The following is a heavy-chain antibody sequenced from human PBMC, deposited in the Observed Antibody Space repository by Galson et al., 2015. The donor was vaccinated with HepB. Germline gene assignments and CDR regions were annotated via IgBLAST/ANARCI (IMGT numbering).Heavy chain of an antibody. CDR2: VSAYNGDT. CDR1: GYTFNSYA. D-gene: IGHD5-12*01. CDR3: TKDRPFLSVAPTLYYFDH. V-gene: IGHV1-18*01. Sequence: SVKVSCKASGYTFNSYAISWVRQAPGQGLEWMGWVSAYNGDTESAQTFQDRVIMTTDTSTTTAYLELRSLTSDDTAVYYCTKDRPFLSVAPTLYYFDHWGQGTLVTVSS. J-gene: IGHJ4*02.